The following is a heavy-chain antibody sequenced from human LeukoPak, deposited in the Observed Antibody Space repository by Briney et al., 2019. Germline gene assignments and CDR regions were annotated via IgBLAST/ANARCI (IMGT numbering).Heavy chain of an antibody. Sequence: ASVKVSCKASGYTFTSSAVNWVRQAPGQGLEWMGWINTNTGNPTYAQGFTGRFVFSLDTSVSTTYLQINSLKTEDTALYYCARDFLTIVATSPFDYWGQGTLVTVSS. CDR1: GYTFTSSA. V-gene: IGHV7-4-1*02. CDR3: ARDFLTIVATSPFDY. D-gene: IGHD5-12*01. J-gene: IGHJ4*02. CDR2: INTNTGNP.